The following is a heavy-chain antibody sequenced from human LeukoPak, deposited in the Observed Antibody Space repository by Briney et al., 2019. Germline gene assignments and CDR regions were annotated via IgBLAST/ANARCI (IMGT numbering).Heavy chain of an antibody. CDR2: IYYSGST. CDR3: ARAAVAGNLAGRWFDP. J-gene: IGHJ5*02. D-gene: IGHD6-19*01. V-gene: IGHV4-59*01. Sequence: SETLSLTCTVSGGSISNYYWSWLRQPPGKELEWIGYIYYSGSTKYKSSLKSRVTISVDTSKNQFSLRMTSVTAADTAVYYCARAAVAGNLAGRWFDPWGQGTLVTVSS. CDR1: GGSISNYY.